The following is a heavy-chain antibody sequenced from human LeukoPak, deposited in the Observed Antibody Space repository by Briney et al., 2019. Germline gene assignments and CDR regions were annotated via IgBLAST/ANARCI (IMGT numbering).Heavy chain of an antibody. Sequence: GGSLRLSCAASGFTFSSYAMSWVRQAPGKGLEWVSAISGSGDSTYYADSVKGRFTISRDNSKNTLYLQMNSLRAEDTAVYYCAKFRRGTAVAGDYFDYWGQGTLVTVSS. D-gene: IGHD6-19*01. V-gene: IGHV3-23*01. CDR1: GFTFSSYA. J-gene: IGHJ4*02. CDR3: AKFRRGTAVAGDYFDY. CDR2: ISGSGDST.